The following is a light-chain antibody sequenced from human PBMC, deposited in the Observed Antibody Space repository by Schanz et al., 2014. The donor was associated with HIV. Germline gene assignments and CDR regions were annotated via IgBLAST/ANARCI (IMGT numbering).Light chain of an antibody. Sequence: QSVLAQPPSVSGAPGQRVTISCTGSSSNIGADYDVHWYQLLPGTAPKLLIFADHQRPSEIPDRISASKTGTSATLAIVGLQTGDEADYYCGTWDSSLSGVVFGGGTKVTVL. CDR2: ADH. CDR1: SSNIGADYD. CDR3: GTWDSSLSGVV. V-gene: IGLV1-51*01. J-gene: IGLJ2*01.